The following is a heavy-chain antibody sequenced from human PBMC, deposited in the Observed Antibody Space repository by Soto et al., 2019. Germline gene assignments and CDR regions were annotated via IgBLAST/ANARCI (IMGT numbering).Heavy chain of an antibody. V-gene: IGHV1-8*01. CDR1: GYSFTDYD. CDR2: VSPENSIA. Sequence: QVQVVQSRAEVKKPGASVKVSCKTSGYSFTDYDIDWVRQAPGQGLEYMGWVSPENSIAGYAQQFRGRVSMTTNTIISTAYLELTDLRYEDTAVYYCEVTTGYWGQGTMVTVSS. D-gene: IGHD2-21*02. J-gene: IGHJ4*02. CDR3: EVTTGY.